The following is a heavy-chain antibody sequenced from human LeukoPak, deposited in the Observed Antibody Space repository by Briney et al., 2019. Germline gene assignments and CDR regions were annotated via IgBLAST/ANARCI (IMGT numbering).Heavy chain of an antibody. Sequence: GGPLRLSCAASGFTFSSFGLNWVRQAPGKGLGRVSSISSSSSYIYYADSVKGRFTISRDNAKNSLYLQMNSLRAEDTAVYYCARGSGSYFDYWGQGTLVTVSS. CDR1: GFTFSSFG. CDR2: ISSSSSYI. J-gene: IGHJ4*02. CDR3: ARGSGSYFDY. V-gene: IGHV3-21*01.